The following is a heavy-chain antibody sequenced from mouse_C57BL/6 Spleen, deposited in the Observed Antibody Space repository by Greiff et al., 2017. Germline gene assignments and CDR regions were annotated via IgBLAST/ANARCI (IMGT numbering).Heavy chain of an antibody. V-gene: IGHV1-69*01. Sequence: QVQLQQPGAELVMPGASVKLSCKASGYTFTSYWMHWVKQRPGQGLEWIGEIDPSDSYTNYNQKFKGKSTLTVDKSSSTAYMQLSSLTSKDSAVYYCARSLNYGNYIDYWGQGTTLTVSS. CDR2: IDPSDSYT. CDR1: GYTFTSYW. J-gene: IGHJ2*01. CDR3: ARSLNYGNYIDY. D-gene: IGHD2-1*01.